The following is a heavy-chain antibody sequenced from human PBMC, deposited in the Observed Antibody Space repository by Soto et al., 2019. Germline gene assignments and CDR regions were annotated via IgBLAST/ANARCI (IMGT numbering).Heavy chain of an antibody. D-gene: IGHD2-15*01. J-gene: IGHJ4*01. CDR3: AAGGRLPRSY. CDR1: GGSISSGGYS. CDR2: IYHSGST. V-gene: IGHV4-30-2*01. Sequence: QLQLQESGSGLVKPSQTLSLTCAVSGGSISSGGYSWSWIRQPPGKGMEWIGYIYHSGSTYYNPSFKRRVTISVDRSKNQLSPKLSSVPAADTAVYYWAAGGRLPRSYWGPGTLVTASS.